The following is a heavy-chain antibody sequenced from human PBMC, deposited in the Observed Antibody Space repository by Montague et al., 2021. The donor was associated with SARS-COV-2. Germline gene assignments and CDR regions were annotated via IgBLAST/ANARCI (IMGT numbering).Heavy chain of an antibody. Sequence: SETLSLTCTVSGGSISSSSYYWGWIRQPPGKGLEWIGSIYYSGSTYYNPPLKSRVTISVDTSKNQFSLKLSSVTAADTAVYYCARLNFDWLFFSGNWFDPWGQGTLVTVSS. D-gene: IGHD3-9*01. CDR3: ARLNFDWLFFSGNWFDP. J-gene: IGHJ5*02. V-gene: IGHV4-39*01. CDR2: IYYSGST. CDR1: GGSISSSSYY.